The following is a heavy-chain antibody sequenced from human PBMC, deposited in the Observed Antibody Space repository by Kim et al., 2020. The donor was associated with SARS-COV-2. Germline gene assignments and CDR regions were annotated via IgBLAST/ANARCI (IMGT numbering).Heavy chain of an antibody. CDR1: GGSISSSSYY. D-gene: IGHD2-15*01. Sequence: SETLSLTCTASGGSISSSSYYWGWIRQPPGKGLEWIGSIYYSGSTYYNPSLKSRVTISVDTSKNQFSLKLSSVTAADTAVYYCARHGYCSGGSCYRWFDPWGQGTLVTVSS. CDR2: IYYSGST. J-gene: IGHJ5*02. CDR3: ARHGYCSGGSCYRWFDP. V-gene: IGHV4-39*01.